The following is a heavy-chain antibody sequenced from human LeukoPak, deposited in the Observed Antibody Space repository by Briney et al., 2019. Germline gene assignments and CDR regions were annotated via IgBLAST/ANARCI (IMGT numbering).Heavy chain of an antibody. J-gene: IGHJ4*02. CDR2: IYSGGDT. Sequence: GGSLRLSCAVSGFTVRSYYMAWVRQAPGKGLEWVSVIYSGGDTYYADSVKGRFTISRDNSKNMIYLEMSSLKAEDTAVYYCAKERTLEIAVAGTLFDYWGQGTLVTVSS. CDR1: GFTVRSYY. V-gene: IGHV3-66*01. CDR3: AKERTLEIAVAGTLFDY. D-gene: IGHD6-19*01.